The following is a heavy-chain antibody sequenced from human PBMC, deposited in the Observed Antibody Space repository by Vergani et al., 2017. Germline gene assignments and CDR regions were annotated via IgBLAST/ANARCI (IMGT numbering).Heavy chain of an antibody. CDR3: ARLYGSGSSGRKYFDY. D-gene: IGHD2-2*01. CDR2: IHPADSDT. Sequence: EVQLVQSGAEVKQPGESLKISCQISGYSFTNYWIGWVRQMPGKGLEWMGIIHPADSDTRYSPSFQGQVTISVDRSISTAYLQRSSLRASDSAMYYCARLYGSGSSGRKYFDYWGQGTLVTVSS. J-gene: IGHJ4*02. CDR1: GYSFTNYW. V-gene: IGHV5-51*01.